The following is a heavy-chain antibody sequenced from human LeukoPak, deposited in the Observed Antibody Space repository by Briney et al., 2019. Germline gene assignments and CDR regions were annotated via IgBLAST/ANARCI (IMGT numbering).Heavy chain of an antibody. V-gene: IGHV3-7*03. Sequence: GGSLRLSCAASGFTFSNYWMSWVRQAPGKGLEWLANIKQDGSEKYYVDSLKGRFTISRDNAKNSLYLVMNSLRVEDTAVYYCAREGRGYYIDYWGQGTLVTVSS. CDR1: GFTFSNYW. J-gene: IGHJ4*02. CDR2: IKQDGSEK. D-gene: IGHD3-22*01. CDR3: AREGRGYYIDY.